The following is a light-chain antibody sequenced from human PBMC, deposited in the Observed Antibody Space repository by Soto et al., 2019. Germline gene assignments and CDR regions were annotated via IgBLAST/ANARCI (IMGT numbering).Light chain of an antibody. Sequence: EIVLPQSPGTLSLSPGERATLSCMASQSVNSTYLAWYQHNPGQAPRLLIYGASSRATGIPDRFSGGGSGTVSTRTLSRLEHEDFAVYFCQQYGSSSYTYGQGTKLEIK. J-gene: IGKJ2*01. CDR1: QSVNSTY. CDR2: GAS. V-gene: IGKV3-20*01. CDR3: QQYGSSSYT.